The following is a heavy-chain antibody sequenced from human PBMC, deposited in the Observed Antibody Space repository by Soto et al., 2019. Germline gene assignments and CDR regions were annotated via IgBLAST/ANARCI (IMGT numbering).Heavy chain of an antibody. D-gene: IGHD2-2*01. CDR2: ISAYNGNT. CDR3: ARDRPYQLLPNPNYWYFDL. CDR1: GYTFTSYG. Sequence: QVQLVQSGAEVKKPGASVKVSCKASGYTFTSYGISWVRQAPGQGLEWMGWISAYNGNTNYAQKLQGRVTMTTDTXXSXAXXELRSLRSDDTAVYYCARDRPYQLLPNPNYWYFDLWGRGTLVTVSS. V-gene: IGHV1-18*01. J-gene: IGHJ2*01.